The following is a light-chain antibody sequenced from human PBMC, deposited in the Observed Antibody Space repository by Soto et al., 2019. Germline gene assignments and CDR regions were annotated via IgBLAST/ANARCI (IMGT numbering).Light chain of an antibody. J-gene: IGKJ1*01. V-gene: IGKV3-20*01. CDR3: QQYVTSPWA. CDR1: QSVSSN. CDR2: GAS. Sequence: EIVLTQSPCTLSFSPWERAARSFRASQSVSSNLAWYQQKPGQAPRLLIYGASNRATGIPDRFSGSGSGTDFTLTISRLEPEDFAVYYCQQYVTSPWAFGQGTKVDIK.